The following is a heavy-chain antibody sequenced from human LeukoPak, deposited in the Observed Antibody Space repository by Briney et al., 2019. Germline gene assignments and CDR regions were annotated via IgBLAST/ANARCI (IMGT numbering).Heavy chain of an antibody. Sequence: GSSVKVPCKASGGTFSSYAISWVRQAPGQGLEWMGRIIPILGIANYAQKFQGRVTITADKSTSTAYMELSSLRSEDTAVYYCARDSGYLRSFYYGMDVWGQGTTVTVSS. CDR3: ARDSGYLRSFYYGMDV. J-gene: IGHJ6*02. CDR1: GGTFSSYA. CDR2: IIPILGIA. D-gene: IGHD5-12*01. V-gene: IGHV1-69*04.